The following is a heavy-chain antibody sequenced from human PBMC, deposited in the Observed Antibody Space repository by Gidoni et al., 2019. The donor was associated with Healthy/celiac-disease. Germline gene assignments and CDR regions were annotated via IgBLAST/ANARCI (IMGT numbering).Heavy chain of an antibody. Sequence: QVQLVQSGDEVKKPGASVKVSCKASGYTFPSYAINWVRQATGQGLEWMGWMNSSSGNTGYAQKFQGRVTMTRNTSISTAYMELSSLRSEDTAVYYCASFGGLRQKGVYYYGMDVWGQGTTVTVSS. CDR2: MNSSSGNT. J-gene: IGHJ6*02. CDR3: ASFGGLRQKGVYYYGMDV. CDR1: GYTFPSYA. D-gene: IGHD3-10*01. V-gene: IGHV1-8*01.